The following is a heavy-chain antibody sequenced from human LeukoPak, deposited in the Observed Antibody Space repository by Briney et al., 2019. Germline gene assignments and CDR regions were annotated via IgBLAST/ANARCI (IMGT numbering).Heavy chain of an antibody. CDR1: GFTFSNYW. J-gene: IGHJ3*02. Sequence: GGSLRLSCAASGFTFSNYWMSWVRQAPGRGLDWVANINQDGSDKYYADSVKGRFTISRDNSKNTLYLQMNSLRAEDTAVYYCAKSHRTVVTLDAFDIWGQGTMVTVSS. V-gene: IGHV3-7*01. CDR3: AKSHRTVVTLDAFDI. CDR2: INQDGSDK. D-gene: IGHD4-23*01.